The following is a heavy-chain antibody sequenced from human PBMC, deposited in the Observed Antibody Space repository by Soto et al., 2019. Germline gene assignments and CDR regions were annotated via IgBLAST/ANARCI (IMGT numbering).Heavy chain of an antibody. V-gene: IGHV4-34*01. J-gene: IGHJ3*02. CDR2: INHSGRT. Sequence: QVQLQQWGTGLLKPSETLSLTCGVYGESFGYYYWSWIRQPPGKGLEWIGEINHSGRTKYKSSLKSRVTTAIDASKTQFSLKPTSLTAADAAVYYCARSDYDFRAAVAIWGQGKMVTVSS. D-gene: IGHD3-3*01. CDR1: GESFGYYY. CDR3: ARSDYDFRAAVAI.